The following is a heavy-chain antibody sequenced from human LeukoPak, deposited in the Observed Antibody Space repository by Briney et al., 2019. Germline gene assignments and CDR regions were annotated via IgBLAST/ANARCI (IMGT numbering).Heavy chain of an antibody. V-gene: IGHV4-59*01. D-gene: IGHD6-19*01. CDR1: GGSISSYC. Sequence: SSETLSLTCTVSGGSISSYCWNWIRQPPGKGLEWIGYIYYSGSTNYNPSLESRVTISVDTSKNQFSLKLSSVTAADTAVYYCARGGWYPESFQHWGQGALVTVSS. J-gene: IGHJ1*01. CDR3: ARGGWYPESFQH. CDR2: IYYSGST.